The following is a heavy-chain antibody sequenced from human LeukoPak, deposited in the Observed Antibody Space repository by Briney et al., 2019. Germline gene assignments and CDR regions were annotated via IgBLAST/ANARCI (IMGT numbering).Heavy chain of an antibody. J-gene: IGHJ4*02. CDR1: GFTFSSYA. CDR3: AREGSSGWYEFDY. CDR2: IKQDGSEK. V-gene: IGHV3-7*01. Sequence: GGSLRLSCAASGFTFSSYAMSWVRQAPGKGLEWVANIKQDGSEKYYVDSVKGRFTISRDNAKNSLYLQMNSLRAEDTAVYYCAREGSSGWYEFDYWGQGTLVTVSS. D-gene: IGHD6-19*01.